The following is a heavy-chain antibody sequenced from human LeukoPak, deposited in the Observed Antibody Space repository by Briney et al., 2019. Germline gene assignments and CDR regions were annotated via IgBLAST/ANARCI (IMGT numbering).Heavy chain of an antibody. CDR1: GITFSTSD. CDR2: IGTAGDT. V-gene: IGHV3-13*01. D-gene: IGHD6-13*01. Sequence: GGSLRLSCEASGITFSTSDMHWVRQAPGKGPEWVSVIGTAGDTYYADSVKGRFTISRENAKNSLYLQMNSLRAGDTAVYYCARGSVRVGMDVWGQGTTVTVSS. J-gene: IGHJ6*02. CDR3: ARGSVRVGMDV.